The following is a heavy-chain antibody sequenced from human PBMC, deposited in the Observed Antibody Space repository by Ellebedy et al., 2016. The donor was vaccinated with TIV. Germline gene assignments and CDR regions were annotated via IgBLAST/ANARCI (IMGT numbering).Heavy chain of an antibody. D-gene: IGHD5-12*01. V-gene: IGHV4-59*01. J-gene: IGHJ6*02. Sequence: MPGGSLRLSCTVSGGSISSYYWSWIRQPPGKGLEWIGHIHNIGSTNYNPSLKSRVTISVDTSKNQFSLKLSSVTAADTAVYYCASEYSGYDFRYGMDVWGQGTTVTVSS. CDR3: ASEYSGYDFRYGMDV. CDR2: IHNIGST. CDR1: GGSISSYY.